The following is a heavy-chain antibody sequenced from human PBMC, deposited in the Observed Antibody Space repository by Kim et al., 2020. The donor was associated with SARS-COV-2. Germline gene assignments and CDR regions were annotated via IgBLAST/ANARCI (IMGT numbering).Heavy chain of an antibody. CDR1: GFTFSSYW. D-gene: IGHD3-10*01. V-gene: IGHV3-74*01. Sequence: GGSLRLSCAASGFTFSSYWMHWVRQAPGKGLVWVSRINSDGSSTSYADSVKGRFTISRDNAKNTLYLQMNSLRAEDTAVYYCANIRPDGSWSTYYYYGMDVWGQGTTVTVSS. J-gene: IGHJ6*02. CDR3: ANIRPDGSWSTYYYYGMDV. CDR2: INSDGSST.